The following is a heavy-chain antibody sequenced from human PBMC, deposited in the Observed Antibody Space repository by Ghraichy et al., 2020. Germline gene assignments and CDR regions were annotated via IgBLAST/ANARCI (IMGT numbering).Heavy chain of an antibody. D-gene: IGHD3-3*01. CDR1: GFTFSSYA. CDR2: ISGSGGST. J-gene: IGHJ4*02. CDR3: AKRPYYDFWSGPVYFDY. V-gene: IGHV3-23*01. Sequence: GGSLRLSCAASGFTFSSYAMSWVRQAPGKGLEWVSAISGSGGSTYYADSVKGRFTISRDNSKNTLYLQMNSLRAEDTAVYYCAKRPYYDFWSGPVYFDYWGQGTLVTVSS.